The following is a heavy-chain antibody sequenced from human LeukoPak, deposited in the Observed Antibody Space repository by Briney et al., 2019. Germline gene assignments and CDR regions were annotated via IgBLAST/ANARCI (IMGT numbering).Heavy chain of an antibody. Sequence: ASVKVSCKASGYTFTSYYMHWVRQAPGQGLEWMGIINPSGGSTSYAQKFQGRVTMTRDTSTSTVYMELSSLRSEDTAVYYCVRSPDPRIVVVPDNYYYGMDVWGQGTTVTVSS. J-gene: IGHJ6*02. CDR2: INPSGGST. CDR3: VRSPDPRIVVVPDNYYYGMDV. D-gene: IGHD2-2*01. CDR1: GYTFTSYY. V-gene: IGHV1-46*01.